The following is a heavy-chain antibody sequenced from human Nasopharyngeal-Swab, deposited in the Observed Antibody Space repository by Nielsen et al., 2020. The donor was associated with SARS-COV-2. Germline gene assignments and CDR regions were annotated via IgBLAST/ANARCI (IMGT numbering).Heavy chain of an antibody. J-gene: IGHJ5*02. Sequence: WVRQAPRQGLEWMGGIIPILGIANYAQKFQGRVTITADKSTSTAYMELSSLRSEDTAVYYCARGGRGVVVPAAIGWFDPWGQGTLVTVSS. CDR3: ARGGRGVVVPAAIGWFDP. D-gene: IGHD2-2*01. CDR2: IIPILGIA. V-gene: IGHV1-69*10.